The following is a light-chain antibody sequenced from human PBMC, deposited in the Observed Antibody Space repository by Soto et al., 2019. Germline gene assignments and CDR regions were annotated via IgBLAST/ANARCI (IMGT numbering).Light chain of an antibody. J-gene: IGKJ5*01. CDR3: QQHGQWPIT. CDR2: GIS. Sequence: DIVLTQFPGTLSLSPGERANLSCRASQSINSHLAWYQQKPGQAPRLLIYGISKRATDIPDRFSGSGSGTEFTLTISSLQPEDFATYYCQQHGQWPITFGQGTRLEIK. CDR1: QSINSH. V-gene: IGKV3-11*01.